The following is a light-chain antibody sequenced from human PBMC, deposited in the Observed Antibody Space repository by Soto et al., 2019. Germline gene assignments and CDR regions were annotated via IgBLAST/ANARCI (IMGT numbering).Light chain of an antibody. J-gene: IGKJ2*01. CDR2: DAS. CDR1: QSVSSY. CDR3: QQRGT. Sequence: EIVLTQSPATLSLSPGERATLSCRASQSVSSYLAWYQQKPGQAPRLLIYDASNRATGIPARFSGSGSGTDFTLTISSLEPEDFAVYSCQQRGTFGQGTKLVIK. V-gene: IGKV3-11*01.